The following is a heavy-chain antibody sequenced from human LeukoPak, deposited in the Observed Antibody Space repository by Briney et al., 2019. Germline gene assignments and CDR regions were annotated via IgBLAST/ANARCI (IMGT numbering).Heavy chain of an antibody. CDR1: GFTFSSYW. V-gene: IGHV3-7*01. Sequence: PGGSLRLPCAASGFTFSSYWMSWVRQAPGKGLEWVANIKQDGSEKYYVDSVKGRFTISRDNAKNSLYLQMNSLRAEDTAVYYCAREGRKDYGDFFDYWGQGTLVTVSS. J-gene: IGHJ4*02. CDR2: IKQDGSEK. D-gene: IGHD4-17*01. CDR3: AREGRKDYGDFFDY.